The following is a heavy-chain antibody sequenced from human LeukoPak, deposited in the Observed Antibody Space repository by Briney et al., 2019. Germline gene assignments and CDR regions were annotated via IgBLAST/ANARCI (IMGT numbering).Heavy chain of an antibody. CDR2: ISGSGGST. D-gene: IGHD5-12*01. V-gene: IGHV3-23*01. J-gene: IGHJ4*02. CDR1: GFTFSNYS. CDR3: AKTSPSGSYYFDY. Sequence: GGSLRLSCAASGFTFSNYSMNWVRQAPGKGLEWVSAISGSGGSTHYTDSVKGRFTISRDNSKNTLYLQVNSLRVEDTALYYCAKTSPSGSYYFDYWGQGTLVTVSS.